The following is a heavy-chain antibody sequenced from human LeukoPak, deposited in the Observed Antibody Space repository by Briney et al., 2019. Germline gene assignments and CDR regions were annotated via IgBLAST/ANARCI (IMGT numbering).Heavy chain of an antibody. CDR2: ISYDGSNK. J-gene: IGHJ6*02. D-gene: IGHD6-13*01. V-gene: IGHV3-30-3*01. CDR3: ARWAHPRGGYSSSWRSYYGMDV. Sequence: GGSLRLSCAASGFTFSSYAMHWVRQAPGKGLEWVAVISYDGSNKYYADSVKGRFTISRDNSKNTLYLQMNSLRAEDTAVYYCARWAHPRGGYSSSWRSYYGMDVWGQGTTVTVSS. CDR1: GFTFSSYA.